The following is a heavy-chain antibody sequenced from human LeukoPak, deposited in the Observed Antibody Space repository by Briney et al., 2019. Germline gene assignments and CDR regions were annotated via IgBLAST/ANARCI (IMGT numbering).Heavy chain of an antibody. CDR1: GFTFSSYS. J-gene: IGHJ4*02. V-gene: IGHV3-21*01. CDR3: ARATPSPYSGSYYGGDYFDY. CDR2: ISSSSSYI. D-gene: IGHD1-26*01. Sequence: GGSLRLSCAASGFTFSSYSMNWVRQAPGKGLEWVSSISSSSSYIYYADSVKGRFTISRDNAKNSLYLQMNSLRAEDTAVYYCARATPSPYSGSYYGGDYFDYWGQGTLVTVSS.